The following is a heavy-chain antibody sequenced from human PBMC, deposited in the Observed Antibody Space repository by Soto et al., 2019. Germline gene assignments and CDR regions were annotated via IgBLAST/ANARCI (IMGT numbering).Heavy chain of an antibody. CDR3: ARTYSSGWDY. CDR1: GGSFSGYY. D-gene: IGHD6-19*01. V-gene: IGHV4-34*01. J-gene: IGHJ4*02. CDR2: INHSGST. Sequence: SETLSLTCAVYGGSFSGYYWSWIRQPPGKGLEWIGEINHSGSTNYNPSLKSRVTISVDTSKNQFYLKLSSVTAADTAVYYCARTYSSGWDYWGQGTLVTVSS.